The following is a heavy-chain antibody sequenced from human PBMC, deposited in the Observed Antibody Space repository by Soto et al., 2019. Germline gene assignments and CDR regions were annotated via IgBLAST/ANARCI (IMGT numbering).Heavy chain of an antibody. D-gene: IGHD6-13*01. V-gene: IGHV4-4*02. CDR3: ARDFTDLAAAGTYYYCGMDV. CDR2: IYHSGST. CDR1: GGSISISSW. Sequence: SETRSLTCVVPGGSISISSWGRWGRQPPGKGLEWIGEIYHSGSTNYNPSLKSRVTISVDKSKSQFSLKLSSVTAADTAVYYCARDFTDLAAAGTYYYCGMDVWGQGTTVS. J-gene: IGHJ6*02.